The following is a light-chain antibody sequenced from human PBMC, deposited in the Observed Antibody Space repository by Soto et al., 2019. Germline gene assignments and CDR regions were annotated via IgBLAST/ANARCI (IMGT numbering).Light chain of an antibody. CDR2: GAS. CDR3: QQYNNWPRT. CDR1: QSVSIN. V-gene: IGKV3-15*01. J-gene: IGKJ1*01. Sequence: EIVMTLSSATVSVSPGERATLSCRASQSVSINLALYQQKPGQAPRLLIYGASSRATGIPARFSGSGSGTEFTLTISSLQSEDSAVYFCQQYNNWPRTFGQGTKVDI.